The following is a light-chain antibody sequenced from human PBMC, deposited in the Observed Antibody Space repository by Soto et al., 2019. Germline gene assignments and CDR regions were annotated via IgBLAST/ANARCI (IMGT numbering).Light chain of an antibody. CDR3: QVWDRSTRV. CDR2: KDT. CDR1: KLGNKY. J-gene: IGLJ2*01. V-gene: IGLV3-1*01. Sequence: SYDLTQPPSVSVSPGQTASITCSGDKLGNKYACWYQQKAGQSPVLVMYKDTKRPSGIPERFSGSNSGNTATLTISGTEAMDEADYYCQVWDRSTRVFGGGTKLTVL.